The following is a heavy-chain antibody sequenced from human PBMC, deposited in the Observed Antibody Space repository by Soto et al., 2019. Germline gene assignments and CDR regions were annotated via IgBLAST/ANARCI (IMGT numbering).Heavy chain of an antibody. CDR2: INHSGST. Sequence: QVQLQQWGAGLLKPSETLSLTCAVYGGSFSGYYWSWIRQPPGKGLEWIGEINHSGSTNYNPSLRSRVTISVATSKNQISLKLSSVTAADTAVYYCARNIYYYDSSGDYYAPRYPDDAFDIWGQGTMVTVSS. D-gene: IGHD3-22*01. CDR1: GGSFSGYY. V-gene: IGHV4-34*01. CDR3: ARNIYYYDSSGDYYAPRYPDDAFDI. J-gene: IGHJ3*02.